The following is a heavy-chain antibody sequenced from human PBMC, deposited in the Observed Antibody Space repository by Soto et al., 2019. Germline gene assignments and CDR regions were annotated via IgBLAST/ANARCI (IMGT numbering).Heavy chain of an antibody. D-gene: IGHD3-16*02. Sequence: SGPTLVNPTETLTLTCTVSGFSLNEARLGVSWIRQPPGRALEWLAHIFSNDEKSYSTSLYNRLTISKDTSKSQVVLTMTNMGPVDTATYFCARIQDYVWGSYPYDVWGQGXLVTVYS. CDR3: ARIQDYVWGSYPYDV. CDR2: IFSNDEK. V-gene: IGHV2-26*01. CDR1: GFSLNEARLG. J-gene: IGHJ4*02.